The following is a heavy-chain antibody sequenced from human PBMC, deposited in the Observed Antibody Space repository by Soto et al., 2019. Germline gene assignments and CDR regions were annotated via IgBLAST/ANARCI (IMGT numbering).Heavy chain of an antibody. Sequence: ASVKVSCKASGYTLTSYAMHWVRQAPGKGLEWMGGFDPEDGETIYAQKFQGRVTMTEDTSTDTAYMELSSLRSEDTAVYYCATVAPRDCSGGSCYPEGDYGRYYFDYWGQGTLVTVSS. CDR3: ATVAPRDCSGGSCYPEGDYGRYYFDY. J-gene: IGHJ4*02. D-gene: IGHD2-15*01. CDR2: FDPEDGET. V-gene: IGHV1-24*01. CDR1: GYTLTSYA.